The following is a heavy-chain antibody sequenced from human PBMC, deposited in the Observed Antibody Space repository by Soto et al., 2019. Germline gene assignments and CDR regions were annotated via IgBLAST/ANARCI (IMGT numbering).Heavy chain of an antibody. CDR2: IYYSGST. CDR1: GGSVSSGSYY. CDR3: AGERWLQDYNWFDP. J-gene: IGHJ5*02. Sequence: PSETLSLTCTVSGGSVSSGSYYWSWIRQPPGKGLEWIGYIYYSGSTYYNPSLKSRVTISVDTSKNQFSLKLSSVTAADTAVYYCAGERWLQDYNWFDPWGQGTLVTVSS. V-gene: IGHV4-30-4*01. D-gene: IGHD5-12*01.